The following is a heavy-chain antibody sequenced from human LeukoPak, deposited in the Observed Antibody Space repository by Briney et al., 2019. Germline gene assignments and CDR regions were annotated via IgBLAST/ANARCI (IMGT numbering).Heavy chain of an antibody. V-gene: IGHV3-74*01. J-gene: IGHJ4*02. D-gene: IGHD3-9*01. CDR3: ARGGALYDILTLGY. CDR2: TNSDGSST. Sequence: GGSLRLSCAASGFTFSSYWMHWVRQAPGKGLVWVSRTNSDGSSTSYADSVKGRFTISRDNAKNTLYLQMNSLRAEDTAVYYCARGGALYDILTLGYWGQGTLVTVSS. CDR1: GFTFSSYW.